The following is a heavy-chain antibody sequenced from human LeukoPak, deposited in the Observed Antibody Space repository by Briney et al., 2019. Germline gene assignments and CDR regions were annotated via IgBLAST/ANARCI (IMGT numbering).Heavy chain of an antibody. Sequence: ASVKVSCKASGYTFTSYGISWVRQAPGQGLEWMGWISAYNGNTNYAQKLQGRVTMTTDTSTSTAYMELRSLRSDDTAMYYCARDQYYDSSGYSDYWGQGTLVTVSS. CDR1: GYTFTSYG. J-gene: IGHJ4*02. CDR3: ARDQYYDSSGYSDY. CDR2: ISAYNGNT. V-gene: IGHV1-18*01. D-gene: IGHD3-22*01.